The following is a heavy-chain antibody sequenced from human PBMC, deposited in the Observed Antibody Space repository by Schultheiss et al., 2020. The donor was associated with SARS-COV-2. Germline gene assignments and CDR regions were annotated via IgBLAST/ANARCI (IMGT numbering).Heavy chain of an antibody. CDR1: GGSISSYY. CDR3: ARVRGYSSSSPFDY. J-gene: IGHJ4*02. CDR2: IYTSGST. D-gene: IGHD6-6*01. V-gene: IGHV4-4*07. Sequence: SETLSLTCTVSGGSISSYYWSWIRQPAGKGLEWIGRIYTSGSTNYNPSLKSRVTISVDTSKNQFSLKLSSVTAADTAVYYCARVRGYSSSSPFDYWGQGTLVTVSS.